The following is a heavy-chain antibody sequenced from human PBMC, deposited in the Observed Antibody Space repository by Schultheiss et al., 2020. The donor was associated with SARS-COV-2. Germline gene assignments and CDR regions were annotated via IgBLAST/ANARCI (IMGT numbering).Heavy chain of an antibody. J-gene: IGHJ2*01. CDR2: IYTSGST. CDR1: GGSISSYY. V-gene: IGHV4-4*07. D-gene: IGHD3-10*01. Sequence: SQTLSLTCTVSGGSISSYYWSWIRQPAGKGLEWIGRIYTSGSTNYNPSLKSRVTMSVDTSKNQFSLKLSSVTAADTAVYYCARGKGVREPWYFDLWGRGTLVTVSS. CDR3: ARGKGVREPWYFDL.